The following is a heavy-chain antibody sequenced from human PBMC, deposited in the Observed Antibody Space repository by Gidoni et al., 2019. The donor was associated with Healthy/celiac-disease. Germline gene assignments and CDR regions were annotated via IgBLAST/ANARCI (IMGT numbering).Heavy chain of an antibody. J-gene: IGHJ5*02. V-gene: IGHV1-24*01. D-gene: IGHD3-3*01. CDR1: GYTLTELS. Sequence: GASVKVSCKVSGYTLTELSMHWVRQAPGKGLEWMGGFDPEDGETIYAQKFQGRVTMTEDTSTDTAYMELSSLRSEDTAVYYCATDFVGISRSGYYERYNWFDPWGQGTLVTVSS. CDR2: FDPEDGET. CDR3: ATDFVGISRSGYYERYNWFDP.